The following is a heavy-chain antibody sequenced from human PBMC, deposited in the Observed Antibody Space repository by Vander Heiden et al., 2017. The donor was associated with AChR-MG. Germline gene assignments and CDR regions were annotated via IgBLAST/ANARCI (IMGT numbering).Heavy chain of an antibody. D-gene: IGHD4-17*01. Sequence: EVQLVESGGGLVQPGRSLRLSCAASGFTFDDYAMHWVRQAPGKGLEWVSGISWNSGSIGYADSVKGRFTISRGNAKNSLYLQMNSLRAEDTALYYCAKDIDYGDYAYDAFDIWGQGTMVTVSS. V-gene: IGHV3-9*01. J-gene: IGHJ3*02. CDR1: GFTFDDYA. CDR2: ISWNSGSI. CDR3: AKDIDYGDYAYDAFDI.